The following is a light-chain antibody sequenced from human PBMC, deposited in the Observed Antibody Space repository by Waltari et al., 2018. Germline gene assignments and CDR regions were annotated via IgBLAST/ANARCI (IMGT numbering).Light chain of an antibody. J-gene: IGKJ4*01. Sequence: EIVLTQYPGTLSLSPGERATLSCRASQTVSRSNLAWYQQNPGHAPRLLIYDASSRATGIPDRFSGSGSGTDFTLTISRLEPEDFAVYYCHQYGSSPLTFGGGTKVEIK. V-gene: IGKV3-20*01. CDR2: DAS. CDR1: QTVSRSN. CDR3: HQYGSSPLT.